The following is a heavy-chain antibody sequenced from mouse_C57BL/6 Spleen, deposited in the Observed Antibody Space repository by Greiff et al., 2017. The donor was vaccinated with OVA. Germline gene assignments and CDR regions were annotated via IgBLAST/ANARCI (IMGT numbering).Heavy chain of an antibody. Sequence: EVQLQQSGPELVKPGASVKISCKASGYSFTGYYMNWVKQSPEKSLEWIGEINPSTGGTTYNQKFKAKATLTVDKSSSTAYMQLKSLTSEDSAVYYCARLFITTVVFDYWGQGTTLTVSS. CDR1: GYSFTGYY. V-gene: IGHV1-42*01. J-gene: IGHJ2*01. CDR3: ARLFITTVVFDY. CDR2: INPSTGGT. D-gene: IGHD1-1*01.